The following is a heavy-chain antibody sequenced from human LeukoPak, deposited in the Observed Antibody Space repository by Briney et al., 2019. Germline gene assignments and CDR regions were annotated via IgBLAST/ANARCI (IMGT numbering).Heavy chain of an antibody. CDR2: ISYDGSNK. D-gene: IGHD3-22*01. Sequence: GGSLRLSCAASGFTFSSYGMHWVRQAPGKGLEWVAVISYDGSNKYYADSVKGRFTISRDNSKNTLYLQMNSLRAEDTAVYYCAKRKSLLRVYYDSSGHDYWGQGTLVTVSS. CDR3: AKRKSLLRVYYDSSGHDY. CDR1: GFTFSSYG. J-gene: IGHJ4*02. V-gene: IGHV3-30*18.